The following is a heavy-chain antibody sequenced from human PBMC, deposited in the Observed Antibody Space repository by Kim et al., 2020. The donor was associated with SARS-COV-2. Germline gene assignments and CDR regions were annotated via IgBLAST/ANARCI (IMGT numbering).Heavy chain of an antibody. V-gene: IGHV7-4-1*01. CDR3: AREGEVDSREDCTGNNCDRYFYYGLDI. CDR1: GYTFTAYS. Sequence: ASVKVSCKASGYTFTAYSINWVRQAPGQGPQWMGRINTDTGIPAYAQGFTGRFAFSMDTSVTTTYLEIDNLKSDDTGTYYCAREGEVDSREDCTGNNCDRYFYYGLDIWGQGTTVTVSS. CDR2: INTDTGIP. J-gene: IGHJ6*02. D-gene: IGHD3-22*01.